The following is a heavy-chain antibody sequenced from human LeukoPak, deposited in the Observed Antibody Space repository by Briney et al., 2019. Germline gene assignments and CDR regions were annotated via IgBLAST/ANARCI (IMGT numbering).Heavy chain of an antibody. Sequence: AGGSLRLSCAASGFTSSDYNMRWIRQAPGKGLEWVSSISRSGSTKYYADSVKGRFTISRDNAKNSLFLQMNSLRAEDTAVYYCARVLRYCSGGNCYSGGLGYMDVWGKGTTVTISS. J-gene: IGHJ6*03. CDR1: GFTSSDYN. CDR2: ISRSGSTK. CDR3: ARVLRYCSGGNCYSGGLGYMDV. V-gene: IGHV3-11*01. D-gene: IGHD2-15*01.